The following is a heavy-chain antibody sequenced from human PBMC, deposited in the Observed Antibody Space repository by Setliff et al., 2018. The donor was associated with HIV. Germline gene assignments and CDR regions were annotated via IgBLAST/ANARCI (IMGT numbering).Heavy chain of an antibody. CDR1: GYTFTGYY. V-gene: IGHV1-46*01. CDR2: INPSGGST. CDR3: VRGVQSPPHYSYYYMDV. D-gene: IGHD3-3*01. J-gene: IGHJ6*03. Sequence: ASVKVSCKASGYTFTGYYMHWVRQAPGQGLEWMGIINPSGGSTSYAQKFQGRVTMTRDTSTSTVYMELSSLRSEDTAMYYCVRGVQSPPHYSYYYMDVWGEGTMVTVSS.